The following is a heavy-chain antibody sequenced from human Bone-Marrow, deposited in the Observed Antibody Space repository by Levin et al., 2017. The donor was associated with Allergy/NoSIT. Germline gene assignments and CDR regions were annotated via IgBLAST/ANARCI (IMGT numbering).Heavy chain of an antibody. Sequence: GESLKISCKTSGYTFSTYGINWVRQAPGQGLEWVGWIRTHNGDTNYAQRLQGRVTLTTDTSTSTAYMELRSLKSDDTAVYYCARDPLWFGDGYNYNYGMDVWGQGTTVTVS. V-gene: IGHV1-18*01. CDR1: GYTFSTYG. CDR3: ARDPLWFGDGYNYNYGMDV. J-gene: IGHJ6*02. D-gene: IGHD3-10*01. CDR2: IRTHNGDT.